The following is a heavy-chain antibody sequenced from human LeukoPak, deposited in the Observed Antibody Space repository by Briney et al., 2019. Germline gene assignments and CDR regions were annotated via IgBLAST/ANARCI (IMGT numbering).Heavy chain of an antibody. CDR3: ARDKKVAAAGRRPYYYYGMDV. Sequence: SETLSLTCAVSGGSISSSNWWSWVRQPPGKGLEWIGEIYHSGSTNYNPSLKSRVTISVDKSKNQFSLKLSSVTAADMAVYYCARDKKVAAAGRRPYYYYGMDVWGQGTTVTVSS. J-gene: IGHJ6*02. D-gene: IGHD6-13*01. CDR1: GGSISSSNW. V-gene: IGHV4-4*02. CDR2: IYHSGST.